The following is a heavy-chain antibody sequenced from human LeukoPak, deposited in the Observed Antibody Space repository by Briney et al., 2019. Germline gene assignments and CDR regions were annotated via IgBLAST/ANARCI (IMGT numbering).Heavy chain of an antibody. CDR1: GGSISSGSYY. CDR2: IYSSGST. CDR3: ARDLYYDILTGYRLGVYYYYMDV. Sequence: SETLSLTCTVSGGSISSGSYYWSWLRQPAGTGLEWLGRIYSSGSTNYNPSLKSRVTISVDTSKNQFSLKLSSVTAADTAVYYCARDLYYDILTGYRLGVYYYYMDVWGKGTTVTISS. D-gene: IGHD3-9*01. V-gene: IGHV4-61*02. J-gene: IGHJ6*03.